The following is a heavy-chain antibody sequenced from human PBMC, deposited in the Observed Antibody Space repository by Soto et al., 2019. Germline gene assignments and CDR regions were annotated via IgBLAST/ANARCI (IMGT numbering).Heavy chain of an antibody. J-gene: IGHJ3*02. V-gene: IGHV3-48*01. CDR2: ISGRSSTI. CDR3: VRGAPSQDI. CDR1: GFTFSSYG. Sequence: SGFTFSSYGINWVRQAPGKGLEWLSYISGRSSTIYYADSVKGRFTISRDNAKNSLYLQMNSLRVEDTAVYYCVRGAPSQDIWGQGTMVTVSS.